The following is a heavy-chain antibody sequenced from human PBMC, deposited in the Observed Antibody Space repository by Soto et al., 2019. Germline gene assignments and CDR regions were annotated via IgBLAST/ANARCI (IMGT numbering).Heavy chain of an antibody. J-gene: IGHJ4*02. CDR2: IYYSGST. CDR3: VRVPDY. Sequence: SETLSLTCTVSGGSISSYYWSWIRQPPGKGLEWIGYIYYSGSTNYNPSLKSRVTISVDTSKNQFSLKLSSVTAADTAVYYCVRVPDYWGQGILVTVSS. V-gene: IGHV4-59*12. CDR1: GGSISSYY. D-gene: IGHD2-2*01.